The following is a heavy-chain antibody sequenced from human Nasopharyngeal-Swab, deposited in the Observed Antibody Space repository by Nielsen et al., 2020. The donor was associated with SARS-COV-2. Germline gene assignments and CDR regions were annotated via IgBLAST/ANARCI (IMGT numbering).Heavy chain of an antibody. CDR3: ARDRGSALLGY. V-gene: IGHV3-7*03. CDR1: GFTFSGYW. CDR2: IKQDASEM. Sequence: GESLKISCAASGFTFSGYWMSWVRQVPGKGLEWVANIKQDASEMYYVDSVKGRFTISRDNAKNSLYLQMNSLRAEDTAVYYCARDRGSALLGYWGQGTLVTVSS. J-gene: IGHJ4*02. D-gene: IGHD2-15*01.